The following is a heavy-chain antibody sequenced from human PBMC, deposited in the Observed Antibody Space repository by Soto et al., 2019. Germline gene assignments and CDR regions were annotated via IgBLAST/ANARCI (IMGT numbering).Heavy chain of an antibody. V-gene: IGHV4-34*01. CDR2: VHLSGRT. CDR1: GESFSDNY. D-gene: IGHD2-21*02. J-gene: IGHJ6*02. CDR3: ARDLWGYCGADCYPLDV. Sequence: SETLSLTCAVSGESFSDNYWGWLRQSPEEGLEWIRDVHLSGRTNYNPSLKSRVTIFMDTSKNQFSLKLNSVTAADTAVYYCARDLWGYCGADCYPLDVWGQGTTVTVSS.